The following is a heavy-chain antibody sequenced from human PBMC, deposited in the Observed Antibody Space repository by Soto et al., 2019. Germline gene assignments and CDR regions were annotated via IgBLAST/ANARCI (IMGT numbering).Heavy chain of an antibody. CDR3: ARLLGSWYYDSSGYYSSNWFDP. D-gene: IGHD3-22*01. CDR2: IYYSGST. J-gene: IGHJ5*02. CDR1: GGSISSYY. Sequence: SETLSLTCTVPGGSISSYYWTWIRQPPGKGLEWIGYIYYSGSTNYNPSLKSRVTISVATSKNQFSLKLSSVTAADTAVYYCARLLGSWYYDSSGYYSSNWFDPWGQGTLVTVSS. V-gene: IGHV4-59*08.